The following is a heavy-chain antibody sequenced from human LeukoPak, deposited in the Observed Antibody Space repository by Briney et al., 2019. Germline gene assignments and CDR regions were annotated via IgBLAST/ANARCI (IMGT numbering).Heavy chain of an antibody. D-gene: IGHD3-3*01. Sequence: ASAKVSCKASGYTFTSYGISWVRQAPGQGLEWMGWISAYNGNTNYAQKLQGRVTMTTDTSTSTAYMELRSLRSDDTAVYYCARDRRRFLEWSSNYYMDVWGKGTTVTVSS. CDR2: ISAYNGNT. CDR1: GYTFTSYG. J-gene: IGHJ6*03. V-gene: IGHV1-18*01. CDR3: ARDRRRFLEWSSNYYMDV.